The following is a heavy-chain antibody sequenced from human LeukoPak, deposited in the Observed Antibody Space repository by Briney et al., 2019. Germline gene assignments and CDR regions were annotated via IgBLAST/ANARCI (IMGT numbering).Heavy chain of an antibody. J-gene: IGHJ6*03. V-gene: IGHV4-39*07. D-gene: IGHD1-26*01. CDR3: ARTGGSFYFYYYMDV. CDR1: GGSISSSSYY. CDR2: IYYSGST. Sequence: SETLSLTCTVSGGSISSSSYYWGWIRQPPGKGLEWIGSIYYSGSTYYNPSLKSRVTISVDTSKNQFSLKLSSVTAADTAVYYCARTGGSFYFYYYMDVWGRGTTVTVSS.